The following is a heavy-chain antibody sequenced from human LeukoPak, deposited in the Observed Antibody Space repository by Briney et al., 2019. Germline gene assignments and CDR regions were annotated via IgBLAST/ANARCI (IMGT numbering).Heavy chain of an antibody. Sequence: GGSLRLSCAASGFTVSSNYMSWVRQAPGKGLEWVSVIYSGGSTYYADCVKGRFTISRDSSKNTLYLQLNSLRAEDTAVYYCARGVGGYDLLAYYYYYYMDVWGKGTTVTVSS. V-gene: IGHV3-53*01. CDR1: GFTVSSNY. CDR3: ARGVGGYDLLAYYYYYYMDV. J-gene: IGHJ6*03. CDR2: IYSGGST. D-gene: IGHD5-12*01.